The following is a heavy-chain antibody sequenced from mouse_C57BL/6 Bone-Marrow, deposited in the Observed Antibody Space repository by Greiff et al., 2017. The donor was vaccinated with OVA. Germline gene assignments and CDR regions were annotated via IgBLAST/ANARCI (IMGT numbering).Heavy chain of an antibody. CDR2: IHPNSGST. V-gene: IGHV1-64*01. CDR3: ARDIYYGNSHWYFDV. D-gene: IGHD2-1*01. Sequence: VQLQQPGAELVKPGASVTLSCKASGYTFTSYWMHWVKQRPGQGLEWIGMIHPNSGSTTYNEKFKSKATLPVDKSSSTAYMQLSSLTSEDSAVYYCARDIYYGNSHWYFDVWGTGTTVTVSS. J-gene: IGHJ1*03. CDR1: GYTFTSYW.